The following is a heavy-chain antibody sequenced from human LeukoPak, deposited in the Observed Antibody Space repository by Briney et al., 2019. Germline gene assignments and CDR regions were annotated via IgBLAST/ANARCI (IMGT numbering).Heavy chain of an antibody. J-gene: IGHJ4*02. Sequence: SQTLSLTCTVSGGSISSGDYYWSWIRQHPGKGLEWIGYIYYSGSTYYNPSLKSRVTISVDTSKNQFSLKLSSVTAADTAVYYCARGYDSSGYYLFDYWGQGTLVTVSS. CDR1: GGSISSGDYY. CDR2: IYYSGST. CDR3: ARGYDSSGYYLFDY. D-gene: IGHD3-22*01. V-gene: IGHV4-31*03.